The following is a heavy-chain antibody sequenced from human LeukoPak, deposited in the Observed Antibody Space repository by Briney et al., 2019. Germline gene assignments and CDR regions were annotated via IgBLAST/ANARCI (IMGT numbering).Heavy chain of an antibody. J-gene: IGHJ6*03. D-gene: IGHD3-3*01. CDR1: GGSISSSSYY. CDR3: ARGVYDFWSGYIYYYYYYMDV. V-gene: IGHV4-39*07. CDR2: IYYSGST. Sequence: SETLSLTCTVSGGSISSSSYYWGWIRQPPGKGLEWIGSIYYSGSTYYNPSLKSRVTISVDTSKNQFSLKLSSVTAADTAVYYCARGVYDFWSGYIYYYYYYMDVWAKGPRSPSP.